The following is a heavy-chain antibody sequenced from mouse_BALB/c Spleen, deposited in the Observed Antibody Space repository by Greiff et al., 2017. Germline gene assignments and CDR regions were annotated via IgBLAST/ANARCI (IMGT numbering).Heavy chain of an antibody. CDR1: GFTFSDYG. Sequence: EVQLVESGGGLVQPGGSRKLSCAASGFTFSDYGMAWVRQAPGKGPEWVAFISNLAYSIYYADTVTGRFTISRENAKNTLYLEMSSLRSEDTAMYYCARNYYGSSLDYWGQGTTLTVSS. V-gene: IGHV5-15*02. D-gene: IGHD1-1*01. CDR2: ISNLAYSI. J-gene: IGHJ2*01. CDR3: ARNYYGSSLDY.